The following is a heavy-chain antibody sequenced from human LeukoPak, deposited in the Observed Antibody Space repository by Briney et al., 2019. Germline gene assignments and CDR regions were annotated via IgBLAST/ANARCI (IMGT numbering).Heavy chain of an antibody. D-gene: IGHD1-26*01. Sequence: GEFLKISCSASGFTFSRYAMHWVRQAPGKGLEYVSGINDNGGRTHYGDSVKGRFSISRDNSKNTLHLQMSTLRAEDTALYYCVKDVGGSYAFDYWGQGILVTVAS. CDR1: GFTFSRYA. V-gene: IGHV3-64D*09. J-gene: IGHJ4*02. CDR2: INDNGGRT. CDR3: VKDVGGSYAFDY.